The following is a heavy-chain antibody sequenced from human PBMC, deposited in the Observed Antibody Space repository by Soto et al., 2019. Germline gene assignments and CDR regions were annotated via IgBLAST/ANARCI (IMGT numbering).Heavy chain of an antibody. D-gene: IGHD2-15*01. CDR1: GFTVSSNY. J-gene: IGHJ4*02. V-gene: IGHV3-66*01. Sequence: GGSLRLSCAASGFTVSSNYMSWVRQAPGKGLEWVSVIYSGGSTYYADSVKGRFTISRDNSKNTLYLQMNSLRAEDTAVYYCATYCSGGSCYYWGQGTLVTVSS. CDR2: IYSGGST. CDR3: ATYCSGGSCYY.